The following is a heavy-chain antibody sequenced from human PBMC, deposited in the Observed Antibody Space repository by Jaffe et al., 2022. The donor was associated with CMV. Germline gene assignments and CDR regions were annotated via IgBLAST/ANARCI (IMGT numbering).Heavy chain of an antibody. CDR2: IFSNGKT. Sequence: EVQLVESGGGLVQPGGSLRLSCAGSGFTVSSDYMSWVRQAPGTGLEWVSVIFSNGKTYYADSVKGRFTISRDNSQNTLYLQMHSLRAEDTAVYYCARGGASALSWSLVVVASNFAFDVWGQGTMVTVSS. J-gene: IGHJ3*01. D-gene: IGHD2-2*01. V-gene: IGHV3-66*01. CDR1: GFTVSSDY. CDR3: ARGGASALSWSLVVVASNFAFDV.